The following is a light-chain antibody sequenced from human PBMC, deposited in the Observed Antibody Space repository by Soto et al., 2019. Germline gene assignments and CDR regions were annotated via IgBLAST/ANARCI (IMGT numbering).Light chain of an antibody. J-gene: IGKJ1*01. CDR1: QSVSSRY. CDR2: AAS. V-gene: IGKV3-20*01. Sequence: ESVLTQSPGTLSLSPGEKATLSCRASQSVSSRYLALYQQKPGQAPRLLIYAASSRATGIPDRFSGSGSGTDFTLTVSSLEPEDFAVYYFQQFCSSSWTFGQGAKLEIK. CDR3: QQFCSSSWT.